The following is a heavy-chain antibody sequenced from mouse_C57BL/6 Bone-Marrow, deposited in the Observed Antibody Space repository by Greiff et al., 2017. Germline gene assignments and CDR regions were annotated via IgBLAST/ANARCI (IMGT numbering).Heavy chain of an antibody. CDR3: TTSWWGWLLYFDY. V-gene: IGHV1-15*01. CDR1: GYTFTDYE. J-gene: IGHJ2*01. CDR2: IDPETGGT. D-gene: IGHD2-3*01. Sequence: VQLQQSGAELVRPGASVTLSCKASGYTFTDYEMHWVKQTPVHGLEWIGAIDPETGGTAYNQKFKGKAILTADKSSSTAYMELRSLPSEDSAGYYCTTSWWGWLLYFDYWGQGTTLTVSS.